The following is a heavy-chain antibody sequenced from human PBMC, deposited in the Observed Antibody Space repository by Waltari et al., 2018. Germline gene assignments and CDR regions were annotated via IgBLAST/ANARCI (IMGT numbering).Heavy chain of an antibody. V-gene: IGHV4-39*01. J-gene: IGHJ3*01. D-gene: IGHD5-12*01. CDR1: GGSITSARHY. Sequence: QLQLQESGPGLVKPSETVSLTCSVSGGSITSARHYWGWIRQPPGQGLEWIGTISYSGTTYNSPSLQSRVTISRDTSKNQRSLKLDSVTASDTAVYYCATYIGASVGTASFDVWGQGTMVTVSS. CDR2: ISYSGTT. CDR3: ATYIGASVGTASFDV.